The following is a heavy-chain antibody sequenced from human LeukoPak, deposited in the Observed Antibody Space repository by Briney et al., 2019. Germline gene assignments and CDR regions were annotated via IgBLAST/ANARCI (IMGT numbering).Heavy chain of an antibody. CDR1: GFTFSSYA. J-gene: IGHJ5*02. Sequence: GGSLRLSCAASGFTFSSYAMHWVRQAPGKGLEWVAVISYDGSNKYYADSVKGRFTISRDNSKNTLYLQMNSLRAEDTAVYYCASGWRSMVRGVKSWFDPWGQGTLVTVSS. V-gene: IGHV3-30-3*01. CDR2: ISYDGSNK. D-gene: IGHD3-10*01. CDR3: ASGWRSMVRGVKSWFDP.